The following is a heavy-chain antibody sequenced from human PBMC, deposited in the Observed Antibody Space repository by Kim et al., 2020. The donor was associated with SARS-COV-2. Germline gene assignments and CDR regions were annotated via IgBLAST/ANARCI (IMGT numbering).Heavy chain of an antibody. CDR1: GFTFSNAW. CDR2: IKSKTDGGTT. D-gene: IGHD3-10*01. J-gene: IGHJ4*02. CDR3: TTDLLVRGVIYDDFDY. V-gene: IGHV3-15*01. Sequence: GGSLRLSCAASGFTFSNAWMSWVRQAPGKGLEWVGRIKSKTDGGTTDYAAPVKGRFTISRDDSKNTLYLQMNSLKTEDTAVYYCTTDLLVRGVIYDDFDYWGQGTLVTVSS.